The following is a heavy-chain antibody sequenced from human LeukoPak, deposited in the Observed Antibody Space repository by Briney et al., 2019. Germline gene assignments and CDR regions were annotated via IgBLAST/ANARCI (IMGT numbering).Heavy chain of an antibody. CDR3: ARFCGATTSCKVLDY. CDR2: MNPNSGNT. V-gene: IGHV1-8*02. D-gene: IGHD2-2*01. J-gene: IGHJ4*02. Sequence: SVKVSCKASGYTFTSYDINWVRQATGQGLEWMGWMNPNSGNTGYAQKFQGRVTLTRDTSISTAYMELSSLKSEDTAVYYCARFCGATTSCKVLDYWGQGSLVTVSS. CDR1: GYTFTSYD.